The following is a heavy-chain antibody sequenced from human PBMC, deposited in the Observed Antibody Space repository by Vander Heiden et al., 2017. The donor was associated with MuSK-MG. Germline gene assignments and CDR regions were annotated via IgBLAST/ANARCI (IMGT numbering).Heavy chain of an antibody. CDR1: GLTFSSYG. D-gene: IGHD3-10*01. CDR3: ARNYGSGIFYAFDI. V-gene: IGHV3-21*01. J-gene: IGHJ3*02. CDR2: ISSSSNYI. Sequence: EVQLVESGGGLVKPGGSLRLSCAASGLTFSSYGMNWVRQAPGKGLEWVSSISSSSNYIYYADALKGRFTISRDNAKNSLYLQMNSLRAEDTAVYYCARNYGSGIFYAFDIWGQGTMVTVSS.